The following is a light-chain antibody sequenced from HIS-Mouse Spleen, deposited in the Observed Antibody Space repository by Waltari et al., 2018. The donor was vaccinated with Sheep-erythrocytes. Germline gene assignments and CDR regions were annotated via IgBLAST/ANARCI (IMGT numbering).Light chain of an antibody. CDR3: CSYAGSYNHV. CDR1: RSDVGGYNY. Sequence: QSALTQPRSVSGSPGQSVTIPCTGTRSDVGGYNYVSWYQQHPGKAPKLRISDVSTRPSGVPDRFSGSKSGNTASLTISGLQAEDEADYYCCSYAGSYNHVFATGTKVTVL. J-gene: IGLJ1*01. V-gene: IGLV2-11*01. CDR2: DVS.